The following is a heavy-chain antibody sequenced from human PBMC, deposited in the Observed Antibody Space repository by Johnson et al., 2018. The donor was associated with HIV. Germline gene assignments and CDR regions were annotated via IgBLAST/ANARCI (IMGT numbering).Heavy chain of an antibody. CDR1: GFTFNDHG. Sequence: VQLVESGGGVVRPGGSLRLSCAVSGFTFNDHGMSWVRQAPGKGLEWVSGINWNGGTKDYADSVKGRFTISRDNAKNSLYLQMNSLRAEDTAMYYCARFPSQTWTYGAKVDAFDIWGQGTMVTVSS. CDR2: INWNGGTK. V-gene: IGHV3-20*04. J-gene: IGHJ3*02. D-gene: IGHD4-17*01. CDR3: ARFPSQTWTYGAKVDAFDI.